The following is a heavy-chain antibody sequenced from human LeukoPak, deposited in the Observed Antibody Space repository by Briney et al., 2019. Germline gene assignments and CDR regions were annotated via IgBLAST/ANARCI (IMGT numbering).Heavy chain of an antibody. V-gene: IGHV3-30-3*01. CDR3: ARDGLRWQRGYCFDY. CDR1: GXTFSSYA. Sequence: GGSLRLSWAAPGXTFSSYAMHWVRQAPGKGLEWVVVISYDGSNKYYADSVKGRFTISRDNSKNTLYLQMNSLRAEDTAVYYCARDGLRWQRGYCFDYWGQGTLVTVSS. CDR2: ISYDGSNK. D-gene: IGHD4-23*01. J-gene: IGHJ4*02.